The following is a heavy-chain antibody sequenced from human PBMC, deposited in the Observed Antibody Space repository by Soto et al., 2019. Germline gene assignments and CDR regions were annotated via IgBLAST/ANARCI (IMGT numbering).Heavy chain of an antibody. V-gene: IGHV4-31*03. Sequence: QVQLQESGPGLVKPSQPLSLTCTVSGGSISSVGYYWSWIRQHPGKGLEWIGYIYYSGSTYYNRSLKSRVNLSVDTSKNQFTMKLSSVTAADTAVYYRARVCGGDCHNGMDVWGQGTTVTVSS. CDR3: ARVCGGDCHNGMDV. J-gene: IGHJ6*02. CDR2: IYYSGST. CDR1: GGSISSVGYY. D-gene: IGHD2-21*02.